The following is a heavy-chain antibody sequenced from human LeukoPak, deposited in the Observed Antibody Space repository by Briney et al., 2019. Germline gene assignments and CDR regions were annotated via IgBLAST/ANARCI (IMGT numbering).Heavy chain of an antibody. Sequence: SETLSLTCTVSGGSISSYYWSWIRQPAGKGLEWIGRIYTSGSTNYNPSLKSRVTMSVDTSKNQFSLKLSSVTAADTAVYYCAREGGVTPLAPPPPGPQSYWGQGPLVTVSS. CDR3: AREGGVTPLAPPPPGPQSY. V-gene: IGHV4-4*07. CDR1: GGSISSYY. D-gene: IGHD3-16*01. CDR2: IYTSGST. J-gene: IGHJ4*02.